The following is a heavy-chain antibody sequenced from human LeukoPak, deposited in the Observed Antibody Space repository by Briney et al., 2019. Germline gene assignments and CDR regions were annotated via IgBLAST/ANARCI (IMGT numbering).Heavy chain of an antibody. D-gene: IGHD6-19*01. CDR1: GYTFTSYG. CDR3: ARDYPGNSRSIAVGRNYYYYGMDV. CDR2: ISAYNGNT. Sequence: ASVKVSCKASGYTFTSYGISWVRQAPGQGLEWMGWISAYNGNTNYAQKLQGRVTMTTDTSTSTAYMELRGLRSDDTAVYYCARDYPGNSRSIAVGRNYYYYGMDVWGQGTTVTVSS. J-gene: IGHJ6*02. V-gene: IGHV1-18*01.